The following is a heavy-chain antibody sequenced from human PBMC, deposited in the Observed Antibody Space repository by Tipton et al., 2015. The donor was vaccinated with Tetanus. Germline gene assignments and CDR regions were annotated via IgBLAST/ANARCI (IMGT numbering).Heavy chain of an antibody. CDR2: IWYDGSNK. D-gene: IGHD3-10*01. Sequence: SLRLSCAASGFTFSSYGMHWVRQAPGKGLEWVAVIWYDGSNKYYADSVKGRFTISRDNSKNTLYLQMNSLRAEDTAVYYCAKDITMVRGGLDYWGQGTLVTVSS. J-gene: IGHJ4*02. CDR1: GFTFSSYG. CDR3: AKDITMVRGGLDY. V-gene: IGHV3-33*06.